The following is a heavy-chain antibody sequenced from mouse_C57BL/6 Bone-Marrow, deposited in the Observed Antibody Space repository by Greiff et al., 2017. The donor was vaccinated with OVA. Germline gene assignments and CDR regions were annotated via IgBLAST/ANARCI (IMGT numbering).Heavy chain of an antibody. D-gene: IGHD4-1*01. V-gene: IGHV1-26*01. CDR1: GYTFTDYY. J-gene: IGHJ4*01. Sequence: EVQLQQSGPELVKPGASVKISCKASGYTFTDYYMNWVKQSHGKSLEWIGDINPNNGGTSYNQKFKGKATLTVDKSSSTAYMELRSLTSEDSAVYYCARTGKDYAMDYWGQGTTLTVST. CDR3: ARTGKDYAMDY. CDR2: INPNNGGT.